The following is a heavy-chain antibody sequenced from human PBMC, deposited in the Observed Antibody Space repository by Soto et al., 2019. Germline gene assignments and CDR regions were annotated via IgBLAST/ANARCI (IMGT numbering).Heavy chain of an antibody. J-gene: IGHJ4*02. Sequence: SETLSLTCAVYGGSFSGYYWSWIRQPPGKGLEWIGEINHSGSTNYNPSLKSRVTISVDTSKNQFSLKLSSVTAADTAVYYCASGLGYSGYSYELGYYFDYWGQGTLVTVSS. CDR1: GGSFSGYY. CDR3: ASGLGYSGYSYELGYYFDY. D-gene: IGHD5-12*01. V-gene: IGHV4-34*01. CDR2: INHSGST.